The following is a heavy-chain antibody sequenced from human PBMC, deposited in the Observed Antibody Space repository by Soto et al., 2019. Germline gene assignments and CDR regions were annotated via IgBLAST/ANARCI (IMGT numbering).Heavy chain of an antibody. CDR3: ARPHGSYYYDSSGYVPY. J-gene: IGHJ4*02. D-gene: IGHD3-22*01. V-gene: IGHV5-51*01. Sequence: PGESLKISCKGSGYSFTSYWIGWVRQMPGKGLEWMGIIYPGDSDTRYSPSFRGQVTISADKSISTAYLQWSSLKASDTAMYYCARPHGSYYYDSSGYVPYWGQGTLVTVSS. CDR1: GYSFTSYW. CDR2: IYPGDSDT.